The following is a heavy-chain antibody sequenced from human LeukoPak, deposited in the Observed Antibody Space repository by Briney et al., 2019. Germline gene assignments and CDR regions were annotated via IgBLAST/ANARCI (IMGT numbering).Heavy chain of an antibody. CDR2: INHSGST. CDR3: ARMLKPACGGDCYQAGYYDNYYMDV. V-gene: IGHV4-34*01. Sequence: PSETLSLTCAVYGGSFSGYYWSWIRQPPGKGLEWIAEINHSGSTNYNPSLKSRVTISVDAFKNQFSLKLNSVTAADTAVYYCARMLKPACGGDCYQAGYYDNYYMDVWGKGTTVTVSS. J-gene: IGHJ6*03. D-gene: IGHD2-21*01. CDR1: GGSFSGYY.